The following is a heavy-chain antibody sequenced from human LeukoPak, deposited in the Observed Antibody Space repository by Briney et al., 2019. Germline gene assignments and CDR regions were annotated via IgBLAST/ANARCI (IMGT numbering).Heavy chain of an antibody. Sequence: PGGSPRLSCAASGFTFSSFWMHWVRQAPGKGLVWVSRINSDGSSITYADSVKGRFTISRDNAKNTLYLQMNSLRAEDTAVYYCARTEYSGSCFDYWGQGTLVTVSS. V-gene: IGHV3-74*01. CDR2: INSDGSSI. CDR1: GFTFSSFW. J-gene: IGHJ4*02. CDR3: ARTEYSGSCFDY. D-gene: IGHD1-26*01.